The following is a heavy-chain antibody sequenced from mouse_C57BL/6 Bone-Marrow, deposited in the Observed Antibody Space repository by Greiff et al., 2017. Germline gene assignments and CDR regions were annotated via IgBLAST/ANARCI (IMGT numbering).Heavy chain of an antibody. CDR1: GFNIKDYY. CDR2: IDPEDGDT. Sequence: EVQLQQSGAELVRPGASVKLSCTASGFNIKDYYMHWVKQRPEQGLEWIGRIDPEDGDTEYAPKFQGKATMTADTSSHTAYLQLSSLTSEDTAVYYCTRGLLAWFAYWGQGTLVTVSA. J-gene: IGHJ3*01. V-gene: IGHV14-1*01. D-gene: IGHD1-1*01. CDR3: TRGLLAWFAY.